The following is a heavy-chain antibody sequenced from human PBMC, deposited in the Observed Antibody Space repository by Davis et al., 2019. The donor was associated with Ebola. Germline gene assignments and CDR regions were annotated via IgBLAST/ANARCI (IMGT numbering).Heavy chain of an antibody. J-gene: IGHJ4*02. CDR1: GFTFSSYW. CDR3: ARYGAQLQHLDWLLYHRPLDY. Sequence: GESLKISCAASGFTFSSYWMHWVRQAPGKGLVWVSRINSDGSSTSYADSVKGRFTISRDNSKDTLYLRMNRLRAEDTAVYYCARYGAQLQHLDWLLYHRPLDYWGQGTLVTVSS. CDR2: INSDGSST. V-gene: IGHV3-74*01. D-gene: IGHD3-9*01.